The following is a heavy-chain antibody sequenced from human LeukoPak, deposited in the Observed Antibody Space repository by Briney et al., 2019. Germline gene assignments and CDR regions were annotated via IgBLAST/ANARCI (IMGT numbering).Heavy chain of an antibody. CDR1: GFTVSSNY. D-gene: IGHD3-22*01. CDR2: IYSGGST. V-gene: IGHV3-66*02. CDR3: ARGSSGYAFDY. J-gene: IGHJ4*02. Sequence: PGGSLRLSCAASGFTVSSNYMSWVRQAPGKGLEWVSVIYSGGSTYYADSAKGRFTISRDNSKNTLYLQMNSLRAEDTAVYYCARGSSGYAFDYWGQGTLVTVSS.